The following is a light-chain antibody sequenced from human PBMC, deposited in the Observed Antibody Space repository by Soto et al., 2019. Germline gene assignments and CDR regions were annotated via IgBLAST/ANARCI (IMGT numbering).Light chain of an antibody. J-gene: IGKJ1*01. CDR2: WAS. CDR1: QSLLH. CDR3: QKYYTTPVT. V-gene: IGKV4-1*01. Sequence: DIVMTQSPDSLAVSLGERATINCKSSQSLLHLAWYQQKPGQPPKLLIYWASTRESGVPDRFSGSGSGTDFTLTISSLQAEDVALYYCQKYYTTPVTFGQGTKVEIK.